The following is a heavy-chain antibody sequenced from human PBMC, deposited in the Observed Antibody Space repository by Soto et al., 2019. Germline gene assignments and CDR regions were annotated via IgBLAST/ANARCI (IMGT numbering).Heavy chain of an antibody. CDR1: GGTFSSYA. V-gene: IGHV1-69*01. CDR2: IIPIFGTA. CDR3: ARDRVLGYCSSTSCRPFDS. J-gene: IGHJ4*02. D-gene: IGHD2-2*01. Sequence: QVQLVQSGAEVKKPGSSVKVSCKASGGTFSSYAISWVRQAPGQGLEWMGGIIPIFGTANYAQKFQGRVTITADESTSRAYMELGTVRSEDTAVYYCARDRVLGYCSSTSCRPFDSWGQGTLVTVSS.